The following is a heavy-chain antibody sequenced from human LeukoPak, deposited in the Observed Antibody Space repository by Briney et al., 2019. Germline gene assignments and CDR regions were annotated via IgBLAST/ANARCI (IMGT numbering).Heavy chain of an antibody. V-gene: IGHV3-53*01. D-gene: IGHD2-2*01. J-gene: IGHJ4*02. Sequence: PGGSLRLSCAASGFTVSSNYMSWVRQAPGKGLEWVSVIYSGGSTYYADSVKGRFTISRDNSKNTLYLQMNSLRAEDTAVYYCARDRRRSTIENDYWGQGTLVTVSP. CDR1: GFTVSSNY. CDR3: ARDRRRSTIENDY. CDR2: IYSGGST.